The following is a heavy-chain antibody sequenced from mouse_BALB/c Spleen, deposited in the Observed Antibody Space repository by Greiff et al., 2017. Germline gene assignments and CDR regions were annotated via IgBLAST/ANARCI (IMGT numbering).Heavy chain of an antibody. CDR1: GYAFSSSW. CDR2: IYPGDGDT. CDR3: ARASYDSIYYYAMDD. Sequence: QVQLQQSGPELVKPGASVKISCKASGYAFSSSWMNWVKQRPGQGLEWIGRIYPGDGDTNYNGKFKGKATLTADKSSSTAYMQLSSLTSVDSAVYFCARASYDSIYYYAMDDWGQGTSVTVSS. D-gene: IGHD2-4*01. J-gene: IGHJ4*01. V-gene: IGHV1-82*01.